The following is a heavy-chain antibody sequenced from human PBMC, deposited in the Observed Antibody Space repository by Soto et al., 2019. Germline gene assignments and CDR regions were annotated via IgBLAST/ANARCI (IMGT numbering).Heavy chain of an antibody. CDR2: IYYSGST. V-gene: IGHV4-39*01. Sequence: SETLSLTCTVSGGSISSSSYYWGWIRQPPGKGLEWIGSIYYSGSTYYNPSLKSRVTISVDTSKNQFSLKLSSVTAADTAVYYCARTRGYSYGPVDYWGQGTLVTVSS. J-gene: IGHJ4*02. CDR3: ARTRGYSYGPVDY. D-gene: IGHD5-18*01. CDR1: GGSISSSSYY.